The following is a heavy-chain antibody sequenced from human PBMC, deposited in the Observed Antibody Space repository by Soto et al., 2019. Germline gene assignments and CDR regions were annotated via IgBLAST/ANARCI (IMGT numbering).Heavy chain of an antibody. CDR3: AKRPGGGGTVTTGDYYSYGMDV. D-gene: IGHD4-17*01. J-gene: IGHJ6*02. V-gene: IGHV3-23*01. CDR1: GITFSSYA. Sequence: GGSLRLSCAASGITFSSYAFSWVRQAAGKGLEWVSAISYGGGTTYYADSVKGRFTISRDNSKNTLYLQMSSLRAEDTAVYYCAKRPGGGGTVTTGDYYSYGMDVWGQGTTVTVSS. CDR2: ISYGGGTT.